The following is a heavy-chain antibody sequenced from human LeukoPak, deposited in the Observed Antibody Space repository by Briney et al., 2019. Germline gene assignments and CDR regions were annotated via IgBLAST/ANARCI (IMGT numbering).Heavy chain of an antibody. V-gene: IGHV3-30-3*01. J-gene: IGHJ4*02. CDR1: GFTFSSSA. CDR2: ISYDGSNK. D-gene: IGHD2-15*01. Sequence: PGGSLRLSCAASGFTFSSSAMHWVRQAPGKGLEWVAVISYDGSNKNYADSVKGRFTVSRDNSKNTLYLQMNSLRAEDTTVYYCASTSSGGPFDFWGQGTLVTVSS. CDR3: ASTSSGGPFDF.